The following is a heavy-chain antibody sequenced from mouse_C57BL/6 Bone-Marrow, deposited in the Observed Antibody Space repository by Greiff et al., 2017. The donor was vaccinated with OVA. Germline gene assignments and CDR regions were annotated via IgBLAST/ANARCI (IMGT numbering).Heavy chain of an antibody. CDR3: ARRRIYYDYDGWYFDV. CDR1: GYAFSSSW. V-gene: IGHV1-82*01. CDR2: IYPGDGDT. Sequence: VKLMESGPELVKPGASVKISCKASGYAFSSSWMNWVKQRPGKGLEWIGRIYPGDGDTNYNGKFKGKATLTADKSSSTAYMQLSSLTSEDSAVYFWARRRIYYDYDGWYFDVWGTGTTVTVSS. J-gene: IGHJ1*03. D-gene: IGHD2-4*01.